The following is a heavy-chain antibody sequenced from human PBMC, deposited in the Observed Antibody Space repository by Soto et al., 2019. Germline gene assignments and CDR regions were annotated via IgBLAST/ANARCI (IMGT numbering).Heavy chain of an antibody. V-gene: IGHV4-59*01. CDR2: IYYSGST. Sequence: SETLSLTCTVSGGSISGFYWTWIRQPPGKGLEWIGYIYYSGSTDYNPSLKSRVTISVDTSTNQFFLKVNSATAADTAVYYCVTGHRTVTFDYWGQGNLVTVSS. J-gene: IGHJ4*02. CDR3: VTGHRTVTFDY. CDR1: GGSISGFY. D-gene: IGHD4-17*01.